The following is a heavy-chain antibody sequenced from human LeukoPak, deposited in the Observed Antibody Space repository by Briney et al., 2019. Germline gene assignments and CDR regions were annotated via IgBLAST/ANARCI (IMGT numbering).Heavy chain of an antibody. CDR3: ARVLVEQQLDY. CDR2: ISSSSSYI. D-gene: IGHD6-13*01. V-gene: IGHV3-21*01. CDR1: GFTFSTYS. Sequence: GGSLRLSCAASGFTFSTYSMNWVRQAPGKGLEWVSSISSSSSYIYYADSVKGRFTISRDNAKNSLYLQMNSLRAEDTAVYYCARVLVEQQLDYWGQGTLVTVSS. J-gene: IGHJ4*02.